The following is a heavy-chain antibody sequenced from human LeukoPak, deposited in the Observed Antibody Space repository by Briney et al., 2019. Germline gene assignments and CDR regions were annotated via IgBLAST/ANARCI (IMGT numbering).Heavy chain of an antibody. CDR1: GYTFTGYY. J-gene: IGHJ5*02. D-gene: IGHD5-18*01. CDR3: ARDIVMVTYWFDP. CDR2: INPNSGGT. V-gene: IGHV1-2*02. Sequence: GASVKVSCKASGYTFTGYYMHWVRQAPGQGLEWMGWINPNSGGTNYAQKFQGRVTMTRDTSISTAYMELSRLRSVDTAVYYCARDIVMVTYWFDPWGQGTLVTVFS.